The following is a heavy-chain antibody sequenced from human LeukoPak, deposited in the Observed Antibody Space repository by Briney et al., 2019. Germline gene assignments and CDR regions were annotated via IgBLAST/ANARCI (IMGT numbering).Heavy chain of an antibody. CDR1: VYTFTSYG. CDR2: ISAYNGNT. D-gene: IGHD2-8*01. V-gene: IGHV1-18*01. CDR3: ARDHCTNGVCYASYMDV. Sequence: ASVKVSRKASVYTFTSYGFSWVRQAPGQGLEWMGWISAYNGNTNYAQKLQGRVTMTTDTSTSTAYMELRSLKSDDTAVYYGARDHCTNGVCYASYMDVWGKGTTVTVSS. J-gene: IGHJ6*03.